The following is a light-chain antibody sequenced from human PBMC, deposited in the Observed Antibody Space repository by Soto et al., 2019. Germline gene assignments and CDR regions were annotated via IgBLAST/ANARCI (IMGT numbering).Light chain of an antibody. CDR2: GAS. J-gene: IGKJ2*01. V-gene: IGKV3-20*01. CDR1: QSITLNY. CDR3: QQYGSSPYT. Sequence: ENVLTQSPGTLSLFPGERATLSCTASQSITLNYLAWYQQKPGQAPRLLISGASSRATGIPDRFSGSGSGTDFTRTISRLEPEDCAGYYCQQYGSSPYTFGQGTKVESK.